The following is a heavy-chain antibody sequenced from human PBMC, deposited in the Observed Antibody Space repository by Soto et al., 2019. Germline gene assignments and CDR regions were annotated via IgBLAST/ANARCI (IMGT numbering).Heavy chain of an antibody. CDR1: GFTCNNHA. CDR2: ISGSGDST. CDR3: ARGHDFWSGYSYYYGMDV. D-gene: IGHD3-3*01. V-gene: IGHV3-23*01. Sequence: EVQLLESGGGLVQPGGSLRLSCTASGFTCNNHAMHWVRLAPGKGLDLVSGISGSGDSTSYGASVKGRFTISRDNSKNTLYLQMNRLRADDTAVYLCARGHDFWSGYSYYYGMDVWGQGTTVTVSS. J-gene: IGHJ6*02.